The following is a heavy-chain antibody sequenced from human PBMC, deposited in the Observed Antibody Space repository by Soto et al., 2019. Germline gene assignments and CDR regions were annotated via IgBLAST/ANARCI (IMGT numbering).Heavy chain of an antibody. D-gene: IGHD4-17*01. J-gene: IGHJ4*02. CDR2: IWYDGSNK. Sequence: VPLVESGGGVVQPGRSLRLSCAASGFTFSSYGMHWVRQAPGKGLEWVAVIWYDGSNKYYADSVKGRFTISRDNSKNTLYLQMTSLSAEDTAGYYCARGMGDTTVTPLWYWGQGTLVTVSS. CDR1: GFTFSSYG. CDR3: ARGMGDTTVTPLWY. V-gene: IGHV3-33*01.